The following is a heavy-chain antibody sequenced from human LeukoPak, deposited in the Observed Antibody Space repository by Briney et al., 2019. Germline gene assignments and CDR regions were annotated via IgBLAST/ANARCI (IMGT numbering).Heavy chain of an antibody. CDR3: ARAMYYYGSGSSNWFDP. CDR1: GGSISSYY. J-gene: IGHJ5*02. D-gene: IGHD3-10*01. CDR2: IYYSGST. Sequence: SETLALTCTVSGGSISSYYWSWIRQPPGKGLEWIGYIYYSGSTNYNPSLKSRVTISVDTSKNQFSLKLSSVTAADTAVYYCARAMYYYGSGSSNWFDPWGQGTLVTVSS. V-gene: IGHV4-59*01.